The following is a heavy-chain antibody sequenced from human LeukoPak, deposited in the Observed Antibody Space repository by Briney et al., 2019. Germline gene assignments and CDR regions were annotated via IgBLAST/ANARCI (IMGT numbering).Heavy chain of an antibody. CDR2: ILDSGYST. CDR1: GFTFSSYA. J-gene: IGHJ6*03. Sequence: GGSLRLSCAASGFTFSSYAMSWVRQAPGKGLEWVSGILDSGYSTYYANSVKGRFTISRDNSNNTLYLQMDSLRAEDTAVYYCAKLGGHPLHNYYVGVWGKGTTVAVSS. D-gene: IGHD3-16*01. CDR3: AKLGGHPLHNYYVGV. V-gene: IGHV3-23*01.